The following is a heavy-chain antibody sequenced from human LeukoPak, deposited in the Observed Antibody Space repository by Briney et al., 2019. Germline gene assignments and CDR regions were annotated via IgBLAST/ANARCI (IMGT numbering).Heavy chain of an antibody. CDR1: GGSLSGYY. J-gene: IGHJ4*02. Sequence: SETLSLTCAVFGGSLSGYYWSWNRQPPGKGLEWIGEISHSGTTNYNPSLKSRVTISVDTSKNQFSLKLSSVTAADTAVYYCASRSGFLWGQGTLVTVSS. V-gene: IGHV4-34*01. D-gene: IGHD3-22*01. CDR2: ISHSGTT. CDR3: ASRSGFL.